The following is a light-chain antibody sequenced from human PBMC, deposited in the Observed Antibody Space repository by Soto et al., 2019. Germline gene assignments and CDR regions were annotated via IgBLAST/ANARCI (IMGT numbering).Light chain of an antibody. CDR3: QQYYGTPWT. V-gene: IGKV4-1*01. J-gene: IGKJ1*01. CDR2: WAS. Sequence: DIMMTQSPDSLAVSLGERATINCKSSQNILYSSNNKNYLAWYQQRPGQPPKLLIYWASTRESGVPDRFSGSGSGTDFTLTISSLQAEDVAVYYCQQYYGTPWTFGQGTKVEIK. CDR1: QNILYSSNNKNY.